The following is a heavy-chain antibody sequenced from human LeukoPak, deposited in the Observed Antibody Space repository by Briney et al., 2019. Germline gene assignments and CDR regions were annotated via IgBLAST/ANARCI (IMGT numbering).Heavy chain of an antibody. CDR2: INHSGST. V-gene: IGHV4-34*01. CDR3: ARGGGATGTNALDY. J-gene: IGHJ4*02. D-gene: IGHD4-17*01. CDR1: GGSFSGYY. Sequence: SSETLSLTCAVYGGSFSGYYWSWIRQPPGKGLEWIGEINHSGSTNYNPSLKSRVTISVDTSKNQFSLKLSSVTAADTAVYYCARGGGATGTNALDYWGQGTLVTVSS.